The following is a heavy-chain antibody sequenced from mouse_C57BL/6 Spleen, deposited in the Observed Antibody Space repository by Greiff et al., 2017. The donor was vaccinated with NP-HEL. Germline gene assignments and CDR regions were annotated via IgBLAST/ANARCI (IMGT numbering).Heavy chain of an antibody. CDR1: GFSLTSYG. CDR3: ARTLLYYYGSSWDAMDY. D-gene: IGHD1-1*01. V-gene: IGHV2-2*01. J-gene: IGHJ4*01. CDR2: IWSGGST. Sequence: QVQLKQSGPGLVQPSQSLSITCTVSGFSLTSYGVHWVRQSPGKGLEWLGVIWSGGSTDYNAAFISRLSISKDNSKSQVFFKMNSLQADDTAIYYCARTLLYYYGSSWDAMDYWGQGTSVTVSS.